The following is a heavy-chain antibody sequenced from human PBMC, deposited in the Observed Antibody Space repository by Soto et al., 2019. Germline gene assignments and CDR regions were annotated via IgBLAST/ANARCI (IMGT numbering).Heavy chain of an antibody. CDR3: ARGSRSAYYDFWSGYCGNKYYFAS. D-gene: IGHD3-3*01. V-gene: IGHV1-8*01. Sequence: ASVKVSCKPSGYTFPSYDIYWVRRATGQGLEWMGWMNPNSGNTGYAQKFQGRVTMTRNTSISTDYMELSSQRSDDTGVYYCARGSRSAYYDFWSGYCGNKYYFASWGQGTLVAVS. CDR1: GYTFPSYD. CDR2: MNPNSGNT. J-gene: IGHJ4*02.